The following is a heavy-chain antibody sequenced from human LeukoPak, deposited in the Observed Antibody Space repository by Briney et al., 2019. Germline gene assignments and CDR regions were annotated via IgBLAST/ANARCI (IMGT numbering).Heavy chain of an antibody. V-gene: IGHV4-4*07. J-gene: IGHJ5*02. Sequence: SETLSLTCTVSGGSISSYYWSWIRQPAGKGLEWIGRIYTSGTTNYNPSVTSRVTMSVDTSKNQFSLKLSSVTAADTAVYYCASSAADYGDYGWFDPWGQGTLVTVSS. D-gene: IGHD4-17*01. CDR2: IYTSGTT. CDR3: ASSAADYGDYGWFDP. CDR1: GGSISSYY.